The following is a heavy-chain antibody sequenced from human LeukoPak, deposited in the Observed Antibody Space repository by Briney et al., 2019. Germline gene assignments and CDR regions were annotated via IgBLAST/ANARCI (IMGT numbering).Heavy chain of an antibody. D-gene: IGHD3-3*01. CDR1: GGSISSSSYY. Sequence: SETLSLTCTVSGGSISSSSYYWGWIRQPPGKGLEWIGSIYYSGSTYDNPSLKSRVTISVDTSKNQYSLKLSSVTAADTAVYYCARIGPYDFWSGYLGDFDYWGQGTLVTVSS. V-gene: IGHV4-39*01. CDR3: ARIGPYDFWSGYLGDFDY. CDR2: IYYSGST. J-gene: IGHJ4*02.